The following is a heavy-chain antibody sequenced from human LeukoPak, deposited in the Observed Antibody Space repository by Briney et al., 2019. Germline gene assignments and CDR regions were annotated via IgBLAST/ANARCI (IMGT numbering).Heavy chain of an antibody. V-gene: IGHV3-30*18. CDR2: ISYEGGTQ. J-gene: IGHJ5*02. Sequence: GGSLRLSCAASGVTLSPYGMHWVRQAPGKGLEWVAVISYEGGTQHYAASVKGRFIISRDNTRNTLYLQMNILRTEDTAVYYCAKEGTPQVSTWYDLWGQGAQVIVSS. D-gene: IGHD3-10*01. CDR3: AKEGTPQVSTWYDL. CDR1: GVTLSPYG.